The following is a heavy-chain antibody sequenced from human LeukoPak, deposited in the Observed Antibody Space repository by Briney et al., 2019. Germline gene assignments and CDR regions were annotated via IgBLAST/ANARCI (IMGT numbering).Heavy chain of an antibody. V-gene: IGHV3-7*01. Sequence: GRSVRLSCVSSGFSISSHWMSWTRQSPGTGLQWVANIKTDGSEKYYLDSVKGRFTISRENAKNSLYLQMNSLRAEGTAVYYCATYSSLNRREFQYWGQGTLLTVSS. D-gene: IGHD3-22*01. CDR3: ATYSSLNRREFQY. CDR2: IKTDGSEK. J-gene: IGHJ1*01. CDR1: GFSISSHW.